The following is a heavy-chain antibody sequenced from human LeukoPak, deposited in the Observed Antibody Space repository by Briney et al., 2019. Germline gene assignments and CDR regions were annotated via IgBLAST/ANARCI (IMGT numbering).Heavy chain of an antibody. CDR1: GFTFSSYA. V-gene: IGHV3-23*01. D-gene: IGHD2-15*01. CDR2: ISGSGGST. CDR3: AVGYCSGGSCYSFFGY. Sequence: TGGSLRLSCAASGFTFSSYAMSWVRQAPGKGLEWVSAISGSGGSTYYADSVKGRFTISRDNSKNTLYLQMNSLRAEDTAVYYCAVGYCSGGSCYSFFGYWGQGTLVTVSS. J-gene: IGHJ4*02.